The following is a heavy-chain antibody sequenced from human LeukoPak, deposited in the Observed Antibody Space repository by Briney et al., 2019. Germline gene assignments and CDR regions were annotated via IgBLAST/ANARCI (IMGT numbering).Heavy chain of an antibody. J-gene: IGHJ3*02. CDR2: INPNSGGT. D-gene: IGHD3-3*01. V-gene: IGHV1-2*02. CDR3: ARYHGSITIFGVGTDAFDI. Sequence: GASVKVSCKASGYTFTGYYMHWVRQAPGQGLEWMGWINPNSGGTNYAQKFQGRVTMTRDTSISTAYMELSRLRSDDTAVYYCARYHGSITIFGVGTDAFDIWGQGTMVTVSS. CDR1: GYTFTGYY.